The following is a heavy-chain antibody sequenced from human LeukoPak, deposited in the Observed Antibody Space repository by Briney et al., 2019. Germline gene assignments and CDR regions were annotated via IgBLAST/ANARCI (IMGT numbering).Heavy chain of an antibody. D-gene: IGHD3-16*02. Sequence: SETLSLTCTVSGGSISSYYWSWIRQPPGKGLEWIGYIYYSGSTNHNPSLKSRVTISVDTSKNQFSLKLSSVTAADTAVYYCARDPLGDAFDIWGQGTMVTVSS. V-gene: IGHV4-59*01. J-gene: IGHJ3*02. CDR1: GGSISSYY. CDR2: IYYSGST. CDR3: ARDPLGDAFDI.